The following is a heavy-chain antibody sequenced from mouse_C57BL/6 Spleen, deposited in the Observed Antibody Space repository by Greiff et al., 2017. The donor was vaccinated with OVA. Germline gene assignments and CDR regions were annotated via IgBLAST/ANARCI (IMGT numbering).Heavy chain of an antibody. CDR3: ARSYFFRSSHWYFDV. CDR2: INPNYGTT. D-gene: IGHD1-1*01. J-gene: IGHJ1*03. CDR1: GYSFTDYN. Sequence: VHVKQSGPELVKPGASVKISCKASGYSFTDYNMNWVKQSNGKSLEWIGVINPNYGTTSYNQKFKGKATLTVDQSSSTAYMQLNSLTSEDSAVYYCARSYFFRSSHWYFDVWGTGTTVTVSS. V-gene: IGHV1-39*01.